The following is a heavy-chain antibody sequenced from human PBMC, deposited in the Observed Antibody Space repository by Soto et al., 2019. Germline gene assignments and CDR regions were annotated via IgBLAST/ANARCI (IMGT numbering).Heavy chain of an antibody. V-gene: IGHV3-48*02. CDR3: ARVIWSGHLTSDL. Sequence: EVQVVESGGGLVQPGGSLRLSCAASGFTFSSNSMNWVRQAPGKGLELISYISSSSSTIYADYVKGRFTISRDNAKNSLYLQMNSLRDEDTAVYYCARVIWSGHLTSDLWGQGTLVTVSS. J-gene: IGHJ5*02. D-gene: IGHD3-3*01. CDR1: GFTFSSNS. CDR2: ISSSSSTI.